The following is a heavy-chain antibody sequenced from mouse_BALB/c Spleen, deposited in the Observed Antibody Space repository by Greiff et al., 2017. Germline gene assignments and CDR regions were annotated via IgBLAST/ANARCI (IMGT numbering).Heavy chain of an antibody. D-gene: IGHD2-1*01. Sequence: QVQLQQPGAELVKPGASVKLSCKASGYTFTSYWMHWVKQRPGQGLEWIGEIDPSYSYTNYNQKFKGKATLTVDKSSSTAYMQLCSLTSEDSAVYYCARGSGNYDYWGQGTTLTVSS. CDR3: ARGSGNYDY. V-gene: IGHV1-69*02. J-gene: IGHJ2*01. CDR1: GYTFTSYW. CDR2: IDPSYSYT.